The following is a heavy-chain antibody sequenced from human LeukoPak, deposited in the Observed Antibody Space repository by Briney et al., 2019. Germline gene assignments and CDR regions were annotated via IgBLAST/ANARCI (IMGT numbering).Heavy chain of an antibody. Sequence: PGGSLRLSCVASGFTFRNYAMSWVRQAPGKGLEWVSAISASGGSTDYADSVKGRFTISRDNSKNTLYLQMNSLRAEDTAVYYCAKLYDFWSGYYPVWGQGTLVTVSS. D-gene: IGHD3-3*01. V-gene: IGHV3-23*01. CDR3: AKLYDFWSGYYPV. CDR2: ISASGGST. CDR1: GFTFRNYA. J-gene: IGHJ4*02.